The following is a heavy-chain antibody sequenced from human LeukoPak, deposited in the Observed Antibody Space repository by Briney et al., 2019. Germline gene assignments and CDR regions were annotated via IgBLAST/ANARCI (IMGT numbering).Heavy chain of an antibody. CDR1: GFTVSSNY. CDR3: ARENGRPYYDILTGYFFPFDNWFDP. J-gene: IGHJ5*02. CDR2: IYSGGST. V-gene: IGHV3-66*01. Sequence: GSLRLSCAASGFTVSSNYMSWVRQAPGKGLEWVSVIYSGGSTYYADSVKGRFTISRDNSKNTLYLQMNSLRAEDTAVYYCARENGRPYYDILTGYFFPFDNWFDPWGQGTLVTVSS. D-gene: IGHD3-9*01.